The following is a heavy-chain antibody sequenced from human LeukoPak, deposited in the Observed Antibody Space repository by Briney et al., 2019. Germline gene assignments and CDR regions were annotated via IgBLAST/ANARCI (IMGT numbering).Heavy chain of an antibody. CDR2: VNWNGGST. D-gene: IGHD3-3*01. J-gene: IGHJ4*02. V-gene: IGHV3-20*04. Sequence: GGSLRLSCAASGFTFDDYGMSWVRQAPGKGLEWISGVNWNGGSTGYADSVKGRFTISRDNAKNSLYLQMNSLRAEDTAVYYCARGPSYYDFWSGYPYYFDYWGQGTLVTVSS. CDR1: GFTFDDYG. CDR3: ARGPSYYDFWSGYPYYFDY.